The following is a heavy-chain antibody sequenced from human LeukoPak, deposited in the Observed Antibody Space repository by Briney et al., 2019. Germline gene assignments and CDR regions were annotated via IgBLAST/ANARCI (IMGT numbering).Heavy chain of an antibody. CDR1: GFTFSSHT. V-gene: IGHV3-21*01. J-gene: IGHJ3*01. CDR2: ISSTSTYI. Sequence: GGSLRLSCAASGFTFSSHTMNWVCQAPGKGLELVSSISSTSTYIYHADSVEGRFTISRDNTRNSLFLQMDSLRAEDTAVYYCARGFRAFDFWAQGTMVTVSS. CDR3: ARGFRAFDF.